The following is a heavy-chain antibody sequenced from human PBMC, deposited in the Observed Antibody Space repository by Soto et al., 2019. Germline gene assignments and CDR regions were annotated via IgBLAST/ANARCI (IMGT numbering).Heavy chain of an antibody. D-gene: IGHD6-19*01. CDR2: IHYSGST. Sequence: KPSETLSLTCRVSGDSISDTIYYWGWIRQPPGMGLEWIGSIHYSGSTQFHPSFKSRVTISVDTSKNEFSLRLSSVTAADTAVYFCARSVAVPGAHIDYWGQGTQVTVSS. V-gene: IGHV4-39*07. CDR3: ARSVAVPGAHIDY. J-gene: IGHJ4*02. CDR1: GDSISDTIYY.